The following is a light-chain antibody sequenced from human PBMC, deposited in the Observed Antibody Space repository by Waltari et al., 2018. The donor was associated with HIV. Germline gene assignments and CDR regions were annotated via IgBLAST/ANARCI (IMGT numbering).Light chain of an antibody. J-gene: IGLJ2*01. Sequence: QSALTQPASMSGSPGQSITISCTGTSSDIGCYGYVSWYQQHPGKVPKLIRDGVTERPSGISSRFSGSKSGATASLTISGLQTEDEADYYCSSYTSSRTLLFGGGTKVTVL. CDR3: SSYTSSRTLL. CDR1: SSDIGCYGY. V-gene: IGLV2-14*03. CDR2: GVT.